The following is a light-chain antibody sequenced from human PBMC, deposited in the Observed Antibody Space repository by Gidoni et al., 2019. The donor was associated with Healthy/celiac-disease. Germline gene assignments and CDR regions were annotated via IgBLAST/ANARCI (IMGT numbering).Light chain of an antibody. Sequence: SQSISSWLAWYQQKPGKAPKLLIYKASSLESGVPSRFSGSGSGTEFTLTISSLQPDDFATYYCQQYNSYPFTFGPGTKVDIK. CDR1: QSISSW. J-gene: IGKJ3*01. CDR2: KAS. V-gene: IGKV1-5*03. CDR3: QQYNSYPFT.